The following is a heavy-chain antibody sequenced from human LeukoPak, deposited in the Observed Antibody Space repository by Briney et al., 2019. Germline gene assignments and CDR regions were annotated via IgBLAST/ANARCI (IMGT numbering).Heavy chain of an antibody. CDR3: TRPRKEYSSSWYVPYYYYYYMDV. J-gene: IGHJ6*03. Sequence: GRSLRLSCAASGFTFSGSATHWVRQASGKGLEWVGRIRSKANSYATAYAASVKGRFTISRDDSKNTAYLQMNSLKTEDTAVYYCTRPRKEYSSSWYVPYYYYYYMDVWGKGTTVTVSS. CDR2: IRSKANSYAT. CDR1: GFTFSGSA. V-gene: IGHV3-73*01. D-gene: IGHD6-13*01.